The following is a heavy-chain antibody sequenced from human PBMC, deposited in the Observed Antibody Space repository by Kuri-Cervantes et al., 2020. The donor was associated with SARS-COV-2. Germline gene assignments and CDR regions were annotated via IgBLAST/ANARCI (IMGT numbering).Heavy chain of an antibody. V-gene: IGHV4-61*01. CDR2: IYYNGST. D-gene: IGHD4-17*01. J-gene: IGHJ6*02. CDR3: ARHDYGDPLTYYYGMDV. CDR1: GSSVSSGSYY. Sequence: SETLSLTCTVSGSSVSSGSYYWSWIPQPPGKGLEWIGYIYYNGSTNYNPSLKSRVTISVDTSKNQFSLKLSSVTAADTAMYYCARHDYGDPLTYYYGMDVWGQGTTVTVSS.